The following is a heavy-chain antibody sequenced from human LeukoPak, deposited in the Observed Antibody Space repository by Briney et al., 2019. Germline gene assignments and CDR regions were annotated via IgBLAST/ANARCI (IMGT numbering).Heavy chain of an antibody. Sequence: SETLSLTCTVSGGSISSYYWSWIRQPAGKGLEWIGRIYTSGSTNYNPSLKSRVTMSVDTSKNQFSLKLSSVTAADTAVYYCARDQPFRSSSTSHPNWFDPWGQGTLVTVSS. D-gene: IGHD2-2*01. CDR2: IYTSGST. V-gene: IGHV4-4*07. CDR3: ARDQPFRSSSTSHPNWFDP. J-gene: IGHJ5*02. CDR1: GGSISSYY.